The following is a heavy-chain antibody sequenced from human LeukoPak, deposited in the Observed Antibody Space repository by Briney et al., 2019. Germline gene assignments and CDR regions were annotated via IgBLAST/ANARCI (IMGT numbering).Heavy chain of an antibody. CDR1: GYSISSGYY. CDR2: IYHSGST. CDR3: ASGLWFGELLSFS. V-gene: IGHV4-38-2*01. D-gene: IGHD3-10*01. Sequence: SETLSLTCAVSGYSISSGYYWGWIWQPPGKGLEWIGSIYHSGSTYYNPSLKSRVTISVDTSKNQFSLKLSSVTAADTAVYYCASGLWFGELLSFSWGQGTLVTVSS. J-gene: IGHJ5*02.